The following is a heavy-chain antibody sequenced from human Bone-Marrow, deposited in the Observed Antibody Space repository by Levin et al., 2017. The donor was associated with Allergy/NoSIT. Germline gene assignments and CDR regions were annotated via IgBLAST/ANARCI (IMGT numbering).Heavy chain of an antibody. D-gene: IGHD3-22*01. Sequence: GESLKISCSGSGYIFNGYWIGWVRQMPGKGLEWMGITYGGYSETKYSPSFEGQVSISADDSNNTAYLHWSSLKASDTAMYFCARLSDTSGYYSFDFWGQGTFVTVSS. CDR3: ARLSDTSGYYSFDF. CDR1: GYIFNGYW. CDR2: TYGGYSET. J-gene: IGHJ4*02. V-gene: IGHV5-51*01.